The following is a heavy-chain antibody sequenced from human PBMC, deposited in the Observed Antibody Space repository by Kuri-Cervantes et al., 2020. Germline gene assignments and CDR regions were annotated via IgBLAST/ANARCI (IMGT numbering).Heavy chain of an antibody. V-gene: IGHV3-30*02. J-gene: IGHJ6*04. D-gene: IGHD3-10*01. CDR1: GFTFSSYG. Sequence: GESLKISCAASGFTFSSYGIHWVRQAPGKGLEWVAFIRYDGSNKYYADSVKGRFTISRDNSKNTLYLQMNSLRAEDTAVYYCAKNFQQSSMVMDVWGKGTTVTVSS. CDR2: IRYDGSNK. CDR3: AKNFQQSSMVMDV.